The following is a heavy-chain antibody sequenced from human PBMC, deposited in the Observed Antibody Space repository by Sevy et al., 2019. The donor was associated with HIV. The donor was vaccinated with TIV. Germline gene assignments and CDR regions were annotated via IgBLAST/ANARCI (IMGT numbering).Heavy chain of an antibody. CDR3: ARSGYSSSWYVREKDY. CDR1: GFTFSSYS. V-gene: IGHV3-21*01. Sequence: GGSLRLSCAASGFTFSSYSMNWVRQAPGKGLEWVSSISSRSSYIYYADSVKGRFTISRDNAKNSLYLQMNSLRAEDTAAYYCARSGYSSSWYVREKDYWGQGTLVTVSS. CDR2: ISSRSSYI. J-gene: IGHJ4*02. D-gene: IGHD6-13*01.